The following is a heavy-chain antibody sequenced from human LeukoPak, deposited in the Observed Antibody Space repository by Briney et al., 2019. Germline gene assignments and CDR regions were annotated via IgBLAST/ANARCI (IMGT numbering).Heavy chain of an antibody. CDR1: GGSISSGNYS. Sequence: SETLSLTCAVSGGSISSGNYSWSWIRQPPGKGLEWIRHIYHTGTTYYSPSLKSRVTMSIDRSKNQFSLNLSSVTAADTAVYYCATSPRIQLWLYYFDYWGQGTLVTVSS. CDR2: IYHTGTT. CDR3: ATSPRIQLWLYYFDY. D-gene: IGHD5-18*01. V-gene: IGHV4-30-2*01. J-gene: IGHJ4*02.